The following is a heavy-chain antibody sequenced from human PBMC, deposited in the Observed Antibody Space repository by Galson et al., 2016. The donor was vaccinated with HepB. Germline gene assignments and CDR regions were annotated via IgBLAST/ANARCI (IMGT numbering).Heavy chain of an antibody. CDR2: VYDSDYP. V-gene: IGHV3-53*01. J-gene: IGHJ4*02. CDR3: AGGLYSSGWPKVDY. Sequence: SLRLSCAASGFTVSRNYMGWVRQTPGKGLEWVSLVYDSDYPYYAESVRGRFTISEDHSKNTVYLQMNSLRAEDTAVYYCAGGLYSSGWPKVDYWGQGSLVTVSS. D-gene: IGHD6-19*01. CDR1: GFTVSRNY.